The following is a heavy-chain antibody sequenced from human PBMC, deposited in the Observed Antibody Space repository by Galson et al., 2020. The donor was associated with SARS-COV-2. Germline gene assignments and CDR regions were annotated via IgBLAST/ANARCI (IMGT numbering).Heavy chain of an antibody. Sequence: SETLSLTCAVSGYSISSGYYWGWIRQPPGKGLEWIGSIYHSGSTYYNPSLKSRVTISVDTSKNQFSLKLSSVTAADTAVYYCARGRIMITFGGVIAPPEYWGQGTLVTVSS. J-gene: IGHJ4*02. CDR3: ARGRIMITFGGVIAPPEY. V-gene: IGHV4-38-2*01. CDR1: GYSISSGYY. CDR2: IYHSGST. D-gene: IGHD3-16*02.